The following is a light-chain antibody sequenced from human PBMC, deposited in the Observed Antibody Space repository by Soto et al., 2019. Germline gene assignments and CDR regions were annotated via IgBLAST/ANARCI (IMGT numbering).Light chain of an antibody. CDR2: DVS. V-gene: IGLV2-14*03. CDR1: SSDVGGYKY. CDR3: YSYTTGDTLM. Sequence: QSAPTQPASVSGSPGQSINISCTGTSSDVGGYKYVSWYQQHPGKAPKLLIYDVSYRPSGVSDRFSGSKSGNTASLTISGLQAEDEADYYCYSYTTGDTLMFGGGTKVTVL. J-gene: IGLJ3*02.